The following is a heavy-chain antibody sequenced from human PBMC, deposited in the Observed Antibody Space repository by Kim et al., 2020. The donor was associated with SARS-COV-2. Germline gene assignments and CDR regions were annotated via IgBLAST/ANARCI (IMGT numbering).Heavy chain of an antibody. CDR3: ARDPGIAAAGGGDWFDP. CDR1: GGSISSYY. Sequence: SETLSLTCTVSGGSISSYYWSWIRQPPGKGLEWIGYIYYSGSTNYNPSLKSRVTISVDTSKNQFSLKLSSVTAADTAVYYCARDPGIAAAGGGDWFDPWGQGTLVTVSS. D-gene: IGHD6-13*01. J-gene: IGHJ5*02. V-gene: IGHV4-59*01. CDR2: IYYSGST.